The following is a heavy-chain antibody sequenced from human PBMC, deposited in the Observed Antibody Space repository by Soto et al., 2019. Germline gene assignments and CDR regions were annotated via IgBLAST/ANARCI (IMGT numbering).Heavy chain of an antibody. V-gene: IGHV4-39*01. Sequence: QLQLQESGPGLVKPSETLSLTCTVSGGSISSSSYYWGWIRQPPGKGLEWIGSIYYSGSTYYNPSLKSRVTISVDPSTNQFSLKLSSVTAADTAVYYCARHDSQWLVLRGWFDPCGQGTLVTVSS. CDR3: ARHDSQWLVLRGWFDP. J-gene: IGHJ5*02. D-gene: IGHD6-19*01. CDR1: GGSISSSSYY. CDR2: IYYSGST.